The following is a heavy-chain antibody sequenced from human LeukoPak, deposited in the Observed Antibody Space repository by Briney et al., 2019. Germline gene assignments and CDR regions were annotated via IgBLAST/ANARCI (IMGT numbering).Heavy chain of an antibody. CDR1: GFTFGYYA. CDR2: IRSKAYGGTT. J-gene: IGHJ6*02. CDR3: TRGDPRGYYYYGMDV. V-gene: IGHV3-49*04. Sequence: GGSLSLSCTASGFTFGYYAMTWVRQAPGKGLEWVGFIRSKAYGGTTEYAASVKGRFTISRDDSKSIAYLQMNSLKSEDTAVYYCTRGDPRGYYYYGMDVWGQGTTVTVSS. D-gene: IGHD3-10*01.